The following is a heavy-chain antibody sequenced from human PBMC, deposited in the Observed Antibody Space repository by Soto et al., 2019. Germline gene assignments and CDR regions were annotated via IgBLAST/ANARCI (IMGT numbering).Heavy chain of an antibody. J-gene: IGHJ4*02. V-gene: IGHV3-30*18. CDR2: ISYDGSNK. D-gene: IGHD3-3*01. Sequence: LRLSCAASGFTFSSYGMHWVRQAPGKGLEWVAVISYDGSNKYYADSVKGRFTISRDNSKNTLYLQMNSLRAEDTAVYYCAKERGRFLEWLFFYWGQGTLVTVSS. CDR1: GFTFSSYG. CDR3: AKERGRFLEWLFFY.